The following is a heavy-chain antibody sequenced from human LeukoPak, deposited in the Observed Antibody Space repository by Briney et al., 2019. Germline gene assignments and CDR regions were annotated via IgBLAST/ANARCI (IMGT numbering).Heavy chain of an antibody. D-gene: IGHD3-3*01. CDR3: ARHTIFGVVNPFYGMDV. J-gene: IGHJ6*02. V-gene: IGHV4-59*01. CDR2: IYYSGST. CDR1: GGSISSYY. Sequence: SETLSLTCTVSGGSISSYYWSWIRQPPGKGLEWIGYIYYSGSTNYNPSLKSRVTISVDTSKNQFSLKLSSVTAADTAVYYCARHTIFGVVNPFYGMDVWGQGTTVTVSS.